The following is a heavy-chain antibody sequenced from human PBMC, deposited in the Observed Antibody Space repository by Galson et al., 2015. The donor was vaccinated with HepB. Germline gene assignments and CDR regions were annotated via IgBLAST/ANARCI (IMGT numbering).Heavy chain of an antibody. V-gene: IGHV3-53*01. CDR2: IYSGGST. Sequence: SLRLSCAASGFTVSSNYMSWVRQAPGKGLEWVSVIYSGGSTYYADSVKGRFTISRDNSKNTLYLQMNSLRAEDTAVYYCARGLWYGDYEGAFDIWGQGTMVTVSS. D-gene: IGHD4-17*01. J-gene: IGHJ3*02. CDR3: ARGLWYGDYEGAFDI. CDR1: GFTVSSNY.